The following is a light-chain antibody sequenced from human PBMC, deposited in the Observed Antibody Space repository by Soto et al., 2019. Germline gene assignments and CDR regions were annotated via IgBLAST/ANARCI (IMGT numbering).Light chain of an antibody. CDR3: QQRSNWPLIT. CDR2: DAS. J-gene: IGKJ5*01. Sequence: TRSPASLSVSPVEIATRSCMASQSVSSYLAWYQQKPGQAPRLLIYDASNRATGIPARFSGSGSGTDFTLTISSLEPEDFAVYYCQQRSNWPLITFGQGTRLEI. CDR1: QSVSSY. V-gene: IGKV3-11*01.